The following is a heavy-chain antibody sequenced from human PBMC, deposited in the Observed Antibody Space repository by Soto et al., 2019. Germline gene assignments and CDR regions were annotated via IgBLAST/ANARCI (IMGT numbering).Heavy chain of an antibody. J-gene: IGHJ5*02. Sequence: QVQLQESGPGLVKPSQTLSLTCTVSGGSISSGDYYWSWIRQPPGKGLEWIGYIYHSGSTYSNPSLKSRVTISVDTSKNQFSLKLSSVTAADTAVYYCARERPDGARLDPWGQGTLVTVSS. D-gene: IGHD6-6*01. V-gene: IGHV4-30-4*01. CDR3: ARERPDGARLDP. CDR2: IYHSGST. CDR1: GGSISSGDYY.